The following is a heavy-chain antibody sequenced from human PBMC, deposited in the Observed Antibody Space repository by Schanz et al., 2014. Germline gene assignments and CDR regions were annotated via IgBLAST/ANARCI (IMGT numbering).Heavy chain of an antibody. CDR1: GYTFTSYG. J-gene: IGHJ4*02. CDR3: ASSGAGYSSSWDFDY. Sequence: QVQVVQSGAEVKKPGASVKVSCKASGYTFTSYGISWVRQAPGQGLEWMGRIISILGIPNYAQKFQGRVTFTADKSTSTAYMELSSLRSEDTAVYYCASSGAGYSSSWDFDYWGQGTLVTVSS. CDR2: IISILGIP. V-gene: IGHV1-69*04. D-gene: IGHD6-13*01.